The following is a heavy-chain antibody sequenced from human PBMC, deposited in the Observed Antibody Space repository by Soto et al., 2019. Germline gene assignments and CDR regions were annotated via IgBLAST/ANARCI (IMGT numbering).Heavy chain of an antibody. CDR3: VRDYASGVFDP. V-gene: IGHV4-31*03. CDR1: GGSISSGGHY. Sequence: SETLSLTCTVSGGSISSGGHYWTWIRQHPGKGLEWIGYIYYSGSTYYNPSLKSRVTMSVDMSKNPFSLKLSSVTAADTAVYNCVRDYASGVFDPWGQGTLVTVSS. CDR2: IYYSGST. D-gene: IGHD2-2*01. J-gene: IGHJ5*02.